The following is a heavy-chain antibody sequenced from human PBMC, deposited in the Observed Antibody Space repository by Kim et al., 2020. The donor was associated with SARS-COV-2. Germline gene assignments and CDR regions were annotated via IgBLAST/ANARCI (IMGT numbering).Heavy chain of an antibody. CDR1: GGSISSSSYY. CDR3: ARHPFKVAATPNLYNWFDP. Sequence: SETLSLTCTVSGGSISSSSYYWGWIRQPPGKGLEWIGSIYYSGSTYYNPSLKSRVTISVDTSKNQFSLKLSSVTAADTAVYYCARHPFKVAATPNLYNWFDPWGQGTLVTVSS. J-gene: IGHJ5*02. V-gene: IGHV4-39*01. CDR2: IYYSGST. D-gene: IGHD2-15*01.